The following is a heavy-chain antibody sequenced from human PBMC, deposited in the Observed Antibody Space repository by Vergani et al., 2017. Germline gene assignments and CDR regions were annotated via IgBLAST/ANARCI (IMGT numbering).Heavy chain of an antibody. CDR2: ISSNGGST. Sequence: VQLVESGGGVVQPGGSLRLSCAASGFTFSSYAMHWVRQAPGKGLEYVSAISSNGGSTYYANSVKGRFTISRDNSKNTLYLQMGSLRAEDMAVYYCARVYSSSWYDAFDIWGQGTMVTVSS. CDR3: ARVYSSSWYDAFDI. J-gene: IGHJ3*02. CDR1: GFTFSSYA. D-gene: IGHD6-13*01. V-gene: IGHV3-64*01.